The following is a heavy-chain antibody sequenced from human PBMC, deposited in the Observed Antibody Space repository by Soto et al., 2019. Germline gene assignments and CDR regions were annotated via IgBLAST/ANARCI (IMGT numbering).Heavy chain of an antibody. Sequence: PXETLSLTCTVAGCSVSSGSYYWSWIRQPPGKGLEWIGYIYYSGSTNYNPSLKSRVTISVDTSKNQFSLKLSSVTAADTAVYYCARARRVTMMAVVRAVYFDSWGQGTLVTVSS. J-gene: IGHJ4*02. CDR3: ARARRVTMMAVVRAVYFDS. V-gene: IGHV4-61*01. CDR1: GCSVSSGSYY. D-gene: IGHD3-22*01. CDR2: IYYSGST.